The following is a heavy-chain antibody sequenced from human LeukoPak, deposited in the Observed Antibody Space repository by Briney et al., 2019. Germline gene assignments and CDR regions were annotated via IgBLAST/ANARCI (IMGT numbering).Heavy chain of an antibody. CDR3: ARFGYYYDSSGYYEKYYFDY. Sequence: SETLSLTCAVSGYSISSGYYWGWIRQPPGKGLEWIGSIYHSGSTYHNLSLKSRVTISVDTSTNEFSLKLRSVTAADTAVYFCARFGYYYDSSGYYEKYYFDYWGQGTLVTVSS. CDR2: IYHSGST. CDR1: GYSISSGYY. J-gene: IGHJ4*02. D-gene: IGHD3-22*01. V-gene: IGHV4-38-2*01.